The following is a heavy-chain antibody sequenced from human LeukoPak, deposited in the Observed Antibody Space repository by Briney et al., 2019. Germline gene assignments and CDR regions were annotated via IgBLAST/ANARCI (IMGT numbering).Heavy chain of an antibody. J-gene: IGHJ4*02. V-gene: IGHV4-61*02. CDR3: ARGGVGFDY. CDR1: GGSISSGSYH. CDR2: IYTSGST. Sequence: SETLSLTCTVSGGSISSGSYHWSWIRQPAGRGLEWIGRIYTSGSTKYNPSLKSRVTISVDTSKNQFSLKLSSVTAADTAVYYCARGGVGFDYWGQGTLVTVSS. D-gene: IGHD1-26*01.